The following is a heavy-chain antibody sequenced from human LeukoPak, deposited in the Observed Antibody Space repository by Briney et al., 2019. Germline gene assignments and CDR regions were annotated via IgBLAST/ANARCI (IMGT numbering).Heavy chain of an antibody. J-gene: IGHJ4*02. CDR2: IYYSGST. Sequence: SETLSLTCTVSGGSISSSSYYWGWIRQPPGKGLEWIGSIYYSGSTYYNPSLKSRVTISVDTSKNQFSLKLSSVTAAETAVYYCARRLNYYGSGSYFYWGQGTLVTVSS. CDR3: ARRLNYYGSGSYFY. V-gene: IGHV4-39*01. D-gene: IGHD3-10*01. CDR1: GGSISSSSYY.